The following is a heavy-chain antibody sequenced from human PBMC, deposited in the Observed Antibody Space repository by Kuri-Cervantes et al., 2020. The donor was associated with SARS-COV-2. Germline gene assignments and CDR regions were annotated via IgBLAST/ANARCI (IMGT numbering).Heavy chain of an antibody. J-gene: IGHJ4*02. CDR1: GYTLTEFS. CDR2: INPNSGAT. V-gene: IGHV1-2*02. Sequence: ASVKVSCKVSGYTLTEFSMHWVRQAPGQGLEWMGWINPNSGATDYAQKFQGRVTVTRDTSISTAYMELNSLASEDTAVSYCARGSNGWSCDSWGQGTLVTVSS. CDR3: ARGSNGWSCDS. D-gene: IGHD6-19*01.